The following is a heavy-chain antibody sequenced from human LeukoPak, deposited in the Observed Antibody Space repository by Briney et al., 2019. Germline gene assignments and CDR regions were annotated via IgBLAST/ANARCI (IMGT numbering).Heavy chain of an antibody. CDR3: ARDPVGAFDI. CDR2: ISYDGIDK. J-gene: IGHJ3*02. Sequence: PGTSLRLSCAASRFTFTTYAMHWVRQAPGKGLEWVAVISYDGIDKDYADSVKGRFTISRDNSKDTLYLQMNSLRTEDTALYYCARDPVGAFDIWGQGTMVTVSS. V-gene: IGHV3-30*04. D-gene: IGHD3-16*01. CDR1: RFTFTTYA.